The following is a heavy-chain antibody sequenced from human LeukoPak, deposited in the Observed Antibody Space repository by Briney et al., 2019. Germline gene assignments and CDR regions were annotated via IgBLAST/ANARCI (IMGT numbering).Heavy chain of an antibody. CDR2: IYPGDSDT. CDR3: AKFARVRGVSNWFDP. Sequence: GESLKISCKGSGYSFTSYWIGWVRQMPGKGLEWMGIIYPGDSDTRYSPSFQGQVTISADKSISTAYLQWSSLKASDTAMYYCAKFARVRGVSNWFDPWGQGTLVTVSS. CDR1: GYSFTSYW. D-gene: IGHD3-10*01. V-gene: IGHV5-51*01. J-gene: IGHJ5*02.